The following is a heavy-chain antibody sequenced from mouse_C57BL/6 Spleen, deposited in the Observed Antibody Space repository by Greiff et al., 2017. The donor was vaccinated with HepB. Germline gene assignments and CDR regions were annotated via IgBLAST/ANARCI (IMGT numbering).Heavy chain of an antibody. Sequence: EVKLQESGPGLVKPSQSLSLTCSVTGYSITSGYYWNWIRQFPGNKLEWMGYISYDGSNNYNPSLKNRISITRDTSKNQFFLKLNSVTTEDTATYYCARDQGTGKGYFDYWGQGTTLTVSS. CDR2: ISYDGSN. J-gene: IGHJ2*01. CDR3: ARDQGTGKGYFDY. CDR1: GYSITSGYY. V-gene: IGHV3-6*01. D-gene: IGHD4-1*01.